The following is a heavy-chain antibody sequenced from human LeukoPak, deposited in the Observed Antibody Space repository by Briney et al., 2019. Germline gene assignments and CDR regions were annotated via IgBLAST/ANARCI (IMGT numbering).Heavy chain of an antibody. CDR1: GFTFSTYD. CDR3: ARDHDWELLFDY. D-gene: IGHD1-26*01. Sequence: GGSLRLSCAASGFTFSTYDMSWVRQAPGKGLEWVSAISGSGGSTFYADSVKDRFTISRDNAKNTLYLQMNSLRAEDTAVYYCARDHDWELLFDYWGQGTLVTVSS. CDR2: ISGSGGST. V-gene: IGHV3-23*01. J-gene: IGHJ4*02.